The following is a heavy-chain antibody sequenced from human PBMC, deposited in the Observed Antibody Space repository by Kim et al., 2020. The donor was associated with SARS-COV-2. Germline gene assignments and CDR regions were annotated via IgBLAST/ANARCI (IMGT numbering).Heavy chain of an antibody. V-gene: IGHV3-74*01. CDR1: GFTFSSYW. D-gene: IGHD2-2*01. J-gene: IGHJ6*02. Sequence: GGSLRLSCAASGFTFSSYWMHWVRQAPGKGLVWVSRINSDGSSTSYADSVKGRFTISRDNAKNTLYLQMNSLRAEDTAVYYCASLGGIVVVPAATWYYYGMDVWGQGTTVTVSS. CDR2: INSDGSST. CDR3: ASLGGIVVVPAATWYYYGMDV.